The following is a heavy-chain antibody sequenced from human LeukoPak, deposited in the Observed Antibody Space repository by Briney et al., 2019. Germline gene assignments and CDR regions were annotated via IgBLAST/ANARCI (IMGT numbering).Heavy chain of an antibody. V-gene: IGHV1-69*13. D-gene: IGHD5-12*01. CDR3: ARARLVATINERLAHDAFDI. CDR1: GGTFSSYA. Sequence: SVKVSCKASGGTFSSYAISWVRQAPGQGLEWMGGIIPIFGTANYAQKFQGRVTITADESTSTAYMELSSLRSEDTAVYYCARARLVATINERLAHDAFDIWGQGTMVTVSS. J-gene: IGHJ3*02. CDR2: IIPIFGTA.